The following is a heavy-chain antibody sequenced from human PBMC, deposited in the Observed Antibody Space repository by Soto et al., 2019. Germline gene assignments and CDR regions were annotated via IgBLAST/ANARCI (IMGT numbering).Heavy chain of an antibody. D-gene: IGHD2-15*01. CDR3: ARPLLRGGAMDV. J-gene: IGHJ6*02. CDR2: IHHSGST. CDR1: GGSISSSGYY. V-gene: IGHV4-39*01. Sequence: QLQLQESGPGLVKPSETLSLNCTVSGGSISSSGYYWGWVRQPPGKGLEWIGSIHHSGSTYDNPSLKSRVTISVDTSKNHFYLKLSSVTAADTAVYYCARPLLRGGAMDVWGQGTTVTVSS.